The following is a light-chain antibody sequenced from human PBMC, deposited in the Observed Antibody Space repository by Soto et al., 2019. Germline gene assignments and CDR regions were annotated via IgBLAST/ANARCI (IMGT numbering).Light chain of an antibody. CDR1: QSVSSSY. CDR2: GAS. J-gene: IGKJ2*01. Sequence: EIVLTQFPGTLSLSPGERATLSSMASQSVSSSYLAWYQQKPGQAPRLLIYGASSRATGIPDRFSGSGSGTEFTLTISSLQSEDFAVYYCQQYIDWPYTFGQGTKVDIK. CDR3: QQYIDWPYT. V-gene: IGKV3-20*01.